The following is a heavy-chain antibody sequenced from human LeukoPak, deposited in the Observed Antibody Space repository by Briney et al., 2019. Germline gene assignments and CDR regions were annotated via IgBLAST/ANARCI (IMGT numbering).Heavy chain of an antibody. J-gene: IGHJ4*02. CDR3: AKGPEFDRYFVPMGY. CDR1: GFTVGGNL. Sequence: SGGSLRLSCAASGFTVGGNLMTWVRQAPGKGLEWVAVISYDGSNKYYADSVKGRFTISRDNSKNTLYLQMNSLRAEDTAVYYCAKGPEFDRYFVPMGYWGQGTLVTVSS. V-gene: IGHV3-30*18. CDR2: ISYDGSNK. D-gene: IGHD3-9*01.